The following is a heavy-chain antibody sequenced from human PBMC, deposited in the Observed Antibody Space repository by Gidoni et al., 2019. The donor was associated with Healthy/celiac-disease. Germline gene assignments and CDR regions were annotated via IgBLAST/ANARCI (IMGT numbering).Heavy chain of an antibody. CDR1: GGTISSYA. CDR2: LIPIFGTA. Sequence: QEQLVQSGAEVTKHGNSVKVSCKASGGTISSYATSWVRQSPGQGLEWMGGLIPIFGTANYAQEFQGRVTITADESTSTAYMELSSLISEDTAVYYCAKTGDIVVVTAIEHYFDYWGQGTLVTVSS. CDR3: AKTGDIVVVTAIEHYFDY. J-gene: IGHJ4*02. D-gene: IGHD2-21*02. V-gene: IGHV1-69*01.